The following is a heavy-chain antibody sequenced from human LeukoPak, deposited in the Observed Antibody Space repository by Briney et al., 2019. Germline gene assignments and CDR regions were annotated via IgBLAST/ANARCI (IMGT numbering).Heavy chain of an antibody. D-gene: IGHD5-18*01. J-gene: IGHJ4*02. CDR1: GFTFSSYA. Sequence: PGGSLRLSCAASGFTFSSYAMSWVRQAPGKGLEWVSAISGSGGSTYCADSVKGRFTISRDNSKNTLYLQMNSLRAEDTAVYYCAKTIRWIQLWSLDYWGQGTLVTVSS. V-gene: IGHV3-23*01. CDR2: ISGSGGST. CDR3: AKTIRWIQLWSLDY.